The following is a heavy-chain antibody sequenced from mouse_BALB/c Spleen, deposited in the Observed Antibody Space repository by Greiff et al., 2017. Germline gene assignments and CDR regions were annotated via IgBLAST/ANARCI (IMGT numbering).Heavy chain of an antibody. CDR2: ISSGGSYT. CDR1: GFTFSSYA. CDR3: AREDGYYPYWYFDV. D-gene: IGHD2-3*01. Sequence: EVQGVESGGGLVKPGGSLKLSCAASGFTFSSYAMSWVRQSPEKRLEWVAEISSGGSYTYYPDTVTGRFTISRDHAKNPLYLKMSRLSSEDTAMYYCAREDGYYPYWYFDVWGAGTTVNVSS. J-gene: IGHJ1*01. V-gene: IGHV5-9-4*01.